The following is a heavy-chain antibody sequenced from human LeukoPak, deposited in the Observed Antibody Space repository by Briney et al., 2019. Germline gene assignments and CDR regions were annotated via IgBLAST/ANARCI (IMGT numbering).Heavy chain of an antibody. Sequence: GGSLRLSCEASGFTFKDYYMSWIRQAPGKGLEWVSYISSSGGDTIKYADSVKGRFTISRDNAKNSLYLQMNSLRAEDTAVYYCAREKGGYYGSGSRFDLWGRGALGTVSS. V-gene: IGHV3-11*01. CDR3: AREKGGYYGSGSRFDL. D-gene: IGHD3-10*01. CDR2: ISSSGGDTI. J-gene: IGHJ2*01. CDR1: GFTFKDYY.